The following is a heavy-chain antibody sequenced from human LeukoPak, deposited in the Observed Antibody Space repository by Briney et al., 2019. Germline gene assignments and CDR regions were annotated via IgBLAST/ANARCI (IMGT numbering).Heavy chain of an antibody. CDR3: ARDMDTGPDLFDY. CDR1: GYTFTGDY. CDR2: INPNNGAT. J-gene: IGHJ4*02. V-gene: IGHV1-2*02. Sequence: ASVKVSCKASGYTFTGDYIYWVRQAPGQGLEWMGWINPNNGATKYAQKFQGRVTMTRDTSISTAYMELSRLTSDDTAVYYCARDMDTGPDLFDYWGQGTLVTVSS. D-gene: IGHD5-18*01.